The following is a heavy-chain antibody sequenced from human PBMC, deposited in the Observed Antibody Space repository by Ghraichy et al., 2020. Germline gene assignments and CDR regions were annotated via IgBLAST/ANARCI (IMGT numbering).Heavy chain of an antibody. J-gene: IGHJ4*02. D-gene: IGHD3-22*01. Sequence: SVKVSCKAYGGTFSSYTISWVRQAPGQGLEWMGRIIPILGIANYAQKFQGRVTITADKSTSTAYMELSSLRSEDTAVYYCARNYYDSSGLDDWGQGTLVTVSS. CDR2: IIPILGIA. CDR1: GGTFSSYT. CDR3: ARNYYDSSGLDD. V-gene: IGHV1-69*02.